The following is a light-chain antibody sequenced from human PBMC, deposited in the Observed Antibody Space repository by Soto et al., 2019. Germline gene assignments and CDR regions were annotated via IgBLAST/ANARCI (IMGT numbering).Light chain of an antibody. V-gene: IGLV1-44*01. Sequence: QSVLTQPPSASGTPGQRVTISCSGSTSTIGSNTVNWYQQLPQTAPKLLIYGSNQRPSGVPDRFSGSESGTSASLAISGLQSEDEGDYYCAAWDDSLKGPVFGGGTKPTVL. CDR1: TSTIGSNT. CDR3: AAWDDSLKGPV. J-gene: IGLJ3*02. CDR2: GSN.